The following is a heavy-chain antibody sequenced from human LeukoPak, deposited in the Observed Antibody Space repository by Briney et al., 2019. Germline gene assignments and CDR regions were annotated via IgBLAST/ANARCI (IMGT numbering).Heavy chain of an antibody. CDR1: GGSISSYY. D-gene: IGHD2-21*02. Sequence: SETLSLTCTVSGGSISSYYWSWIRQPPGKGLEWIGYIYYSRSTNYNRSLKSRVTISVDTSKNQFSLKLSSVTAADTAVYYCARVATDLAAYCGGDCYFYYFDYWGQGTLVTVSS. J-gene: IGHJ4*02. V-gene: IGHV4-59*01. CDR3: ARVATDLAAYCGGDCYFYYFDY. CDR2: IYYSRST.